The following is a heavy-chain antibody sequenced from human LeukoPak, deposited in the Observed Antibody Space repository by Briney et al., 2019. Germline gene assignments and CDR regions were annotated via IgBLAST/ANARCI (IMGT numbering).Heavy chain of an antibody. CDR2: IYYSGST. D-gene: IGHD2-2*01. Sequence: SEPLSLTCTVSGGSISSSSYYWGWIRQPPGKRLEWIGSIYYSGSTYYNPSLKTRVTISVDTSKTQFTLKLSSVTAADTAVYYCARDREYQLPGPIPSESNFDYWGQGTLVTVSS. J-gene: IGHJ4*02. V-gene: IGHV4-39*06. CDR1: GGSISSSSYY. CDR3: ARDREYQLPGPIPSESNFDY.